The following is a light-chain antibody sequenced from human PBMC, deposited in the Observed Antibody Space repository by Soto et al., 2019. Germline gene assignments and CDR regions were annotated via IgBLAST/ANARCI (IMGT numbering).Light chain of an antibody. CDR3: NSYTTSNTFV. CDR2: EVN. Sequence: QSVLTQLASLSGSPGQSITISCTGTSSDIGAYDYVSWFQQHPGKAPKLMISEVNNRPSGVSNRFSGSKSGNTASLTVSGLQSEDEADYYCNSYTTSNTFVFGSGTKVTVL. V-gene: IGLV2-14*01. J-gene: IGLJ1*01. CDR1: SSDIGAYDY.